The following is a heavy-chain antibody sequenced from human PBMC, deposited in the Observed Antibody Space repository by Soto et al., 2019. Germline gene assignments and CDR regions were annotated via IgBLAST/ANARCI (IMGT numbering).Heavy chain of an antibody. D-gene: IGHD4-17*01. J-gene: IGHJ4*02. CDR3: ARDPSSMTTVNYFDY. CDR2: IWYDGSNK. Sequence: QVQLVESGGGVVQPGRSLRLSCAASGFTFSSYGMHWVRQAPGKGLEWVAVIWYDGSNKYYADSVKGRFTISRDNSKNTLYLQMNSLRAEDTAVYYCARDPSSMTTVNYFDYWGQGTLVTVSS. V-gene: IGHV3-33*01. CDR1: GFTFSSYG.